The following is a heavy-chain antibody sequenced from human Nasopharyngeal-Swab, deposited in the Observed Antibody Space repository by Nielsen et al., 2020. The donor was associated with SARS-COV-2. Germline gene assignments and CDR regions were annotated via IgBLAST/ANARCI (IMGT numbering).Heavy chain of an antibody. CDR3: ARGGQDNALDV. D-gene: IGHD1-1*01. CDR2: VSHSGTA. Sequence: GSLRLSCTYTGASFTGIFWNWVRQPPGKGLEWIGEVSHSGTATYNPSLTGRVTISLDTAWSQFSLRLSSLSDADTAVYFCARGGQDNALDVWDQGTKVAVSS. CDR1: GASFTGIF. V-gene: IGHV4-34*01. J-gene: IGHJ6*02.